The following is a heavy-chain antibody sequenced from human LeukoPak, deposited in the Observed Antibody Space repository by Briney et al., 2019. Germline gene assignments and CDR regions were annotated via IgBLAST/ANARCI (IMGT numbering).Heavy chain of an antibody. CDR3: AKGAGDSSRWYAIFDY. V-gene: IGHV3-23*01. D-gene: IGHD6-13*01. Sequence: PGGSLRLSCAASGFTFSSYAMSWVRHAPGKRLEWVSTISGSGGSTYYADSVKGRFTISRDNSKTTLYLQMTSMRAEDTAVYYCAKGAGDSSRWYAIFDYWGQGTLVTVSS. J-gene: IGHJ4*02. CDR2: ISGSGGST. CDR1: GFTFSSYA.